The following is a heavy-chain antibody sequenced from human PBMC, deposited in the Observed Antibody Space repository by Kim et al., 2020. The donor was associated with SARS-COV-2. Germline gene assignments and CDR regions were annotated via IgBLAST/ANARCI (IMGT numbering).Heavy chain of an antibody. CDR1: GGSISSSNW. D-gene: IGHD3-3*01. V-gene: IGHV4-4*02. J-gene: IGHJ6*02. CDR2: IYHSGST. CDR3: ASSSRITIFGVVLSSYGMDG. Sequence: SETLSLTCAVSGGSISSSNWWSWVRQPPGKGLEWIGEIYHSGSTNYNPSLKSRVTISVDKSKNQFSLKLSSVTAADTAVYYCASSSRITIFGVVLSSYGMDGWGQGTTVTVSS.